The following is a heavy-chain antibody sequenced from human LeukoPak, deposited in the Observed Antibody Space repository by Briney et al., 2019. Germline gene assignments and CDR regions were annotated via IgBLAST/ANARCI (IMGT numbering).Heavy chain of an antibody. D-gene: IGHD2-15*01. Sequence: GGSLRLSCAASGFTFSDYYMSWIRQAPGKGLEWVSYISSSGSTIYYADSVKGRFTISRDNAKNSLYLQMNSLRPEDTAVYYCAKDSVGGQNWFDPWGQETLVTVSS. V-gene: IGHV3-11*04. CDR3: AKDSVGGQNWFDP. CDR1: GFTFSDYY. CDR2: ISSSGSTI. J-gene: IGHJ5*02.